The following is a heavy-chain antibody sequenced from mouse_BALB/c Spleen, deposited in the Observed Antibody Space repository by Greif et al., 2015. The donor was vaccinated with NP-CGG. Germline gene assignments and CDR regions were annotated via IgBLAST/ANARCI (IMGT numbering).Heavy chain of an antibody. CDR2: IDPANGNT. J-gene: IGHJ1*01. V-gene: IGHV14-3*02. Sequence: SGAELVKPGASVKLSCTASGFNIKDTYMHWVKQRPEQGLEWIGRIDPANGNTKYDPKFQGKATITADTSSSTAYLQLSSLTSEDTAVYYCARWDWYFDVWGAGTTVTVSS. CDR3: ARWDWYFDV. CDR1: GFNIKDTY.